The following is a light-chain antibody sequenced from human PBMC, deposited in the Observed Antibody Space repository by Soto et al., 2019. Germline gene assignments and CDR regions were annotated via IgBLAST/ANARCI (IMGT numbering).Light chain of an antibody. Sequence: QSVLTQPASVSGSPGQSITIACTGTSSDVGGYNYVSWYQQHPGKAPKVMIYEVSHRPSGVSDRFSGSKSGNTASLTISGLQAEDEADYYCRSYTTSTSPYVFGTGTKVTVL. CDR2: EVS. CDR3: RSYTTSTSPYV. V-gene: IGLV2-14*01. J-gene: IGLJ1*01. CDR1: SSDVGGYNY.